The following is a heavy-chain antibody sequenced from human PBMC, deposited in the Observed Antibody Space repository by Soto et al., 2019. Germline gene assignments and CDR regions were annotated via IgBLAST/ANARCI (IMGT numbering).Heavy chain of an antibody. J-gene: IGHJ6*02. CDR2: IIPIFGTA. V-gene: IGHV1-69*13. CDR1: GGTFSSYA. Sequence: SVKVSCKASGGTFSSYAISWVRQAPGQGLEWMGGIIPIFGTANYAQKFQGRVTITADESTSTAYMELSSLRSEDTAVYYCARDLVAAAGSGDYYYYGMDVWG. D-gene: IGHD6-13*01. CDR3: ARDLVAAAGSGDYYYYGMDV.